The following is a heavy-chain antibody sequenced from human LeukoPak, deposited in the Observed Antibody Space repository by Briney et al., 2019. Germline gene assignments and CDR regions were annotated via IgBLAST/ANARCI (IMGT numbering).Heavy chain of an antibody. CDR3: ARKRGGYCSGATCYKAFDI. J-gene: IGHJ3*02. CDR1: GFTFSSYW. V-gene: IGHV3-7*01. CDR2: IKQDGSEE. D-gene: IGHD2-2*02. Sequence: GGSLRLSCAASGFTFSSYWMSWVRQAPGKGLEWVANIKQDGSEEYYVGSVRGRFTISRDNAKNSLDLQLSSLRAEDTAVYYCARKRGGYCSGATCYKAFDIWGQGTMVTVSS.